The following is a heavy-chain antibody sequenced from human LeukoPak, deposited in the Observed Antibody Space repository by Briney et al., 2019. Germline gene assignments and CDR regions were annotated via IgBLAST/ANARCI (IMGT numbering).Heavy chain of an antibody. CDR1: GGSLSSGDYY. Sequence: SQTLCLTCTVSGGSLSSGDYYWSWIRQHPGKGLEWSGNIYYSGSTYYNPSLKSRVTISVDTSKSQFSLKLSSVTAADTAVYYCAREGYDSSYYYYLDYWGQGTLVTVSS. D-gene: IGHD3-22*01. V-gene: IGHV4-31*03. CDR3: AREGYDSSYYYYLDY. J-gene: IGHJ4*02. CDR2: IYYSGST.